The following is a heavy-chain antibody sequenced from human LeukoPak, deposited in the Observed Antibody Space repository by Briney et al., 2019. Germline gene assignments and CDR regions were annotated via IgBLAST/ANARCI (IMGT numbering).Heavy chain of an antibody. D-gene: IGHD3-3*01. Sequence: SVKVSCKASGGTFSSYAISWVRQAPGQGLEWMGGIIPIFGTANYAQKFQGRVTITADESTSTAYMELSSLRSEDTAVYYCAATYYDFWSGYTQKNWFDPWGQGTLVTVSS. V-gene: IGHV1-69*13. CDR1: GGTFSSYA. CDR3: AATYYDFWSGYTQKNWFDP. CDR2: IIPIFGTA. J-gene: IGHJ5*02.